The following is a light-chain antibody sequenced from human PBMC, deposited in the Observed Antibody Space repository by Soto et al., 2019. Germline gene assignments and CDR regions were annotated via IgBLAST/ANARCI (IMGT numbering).Light chain of an antibody. V-gene: IGKV3-20*01. CDR3: QQYNSYPWT. CDR1: QSVSSSY. CDR2: DAS. J-gene: IGKJ1*01. Sequence: EIVLTQSPGTLSLSPGERATLSCRASQSVSSSYLAWYQQKPGQAPRLLIYDASIRATGIPDRFSGSGSGTEFTLTISSLQPEDFATYYCQQYNSYPWTFGQGTKVDIK.